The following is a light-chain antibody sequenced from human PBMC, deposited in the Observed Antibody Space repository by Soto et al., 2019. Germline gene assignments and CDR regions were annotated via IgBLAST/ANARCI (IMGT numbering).Light chain of an antibody. CDR1: TGAVTSGYY. CDR3: LLYYGGVHV. J-gene: IGLJ1*01. CDR2: STS. V-gene: IGLV7-43*01. Sequence: QTVVTQDPSLTVSPGGTVTLTCGSSTGAVTSGYYPNLFQQKPGQAPRRLIYSTSNKYSWTPARFSGSLLGGKAALTLSRVQPEDEADYYCLLYYGGVHVFGTGTKLTVL.